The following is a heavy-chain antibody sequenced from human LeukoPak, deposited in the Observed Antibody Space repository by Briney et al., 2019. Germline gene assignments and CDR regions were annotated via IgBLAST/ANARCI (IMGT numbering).Heavy chain of an antibody. J-gene: IGHJ6*02. CDR2: IRYDGSNK. CDR3: ARDGYSSSWPFYYYYGMDV. CDR1: GFTFSSYG. V-gene: IGHV3-30*02. Sequence: GGSLRLSCAASGFTFSSYGMHWVRQAPGKGLEWVAFIRYDGSNKYYADSVKGRFTISRDNSKNTLYLQMNSLRAEDTAVYYCARDGYSSSWPFYYYYGMDVWGQGTTVTVSS. D-gene: IGHD6-13*01.